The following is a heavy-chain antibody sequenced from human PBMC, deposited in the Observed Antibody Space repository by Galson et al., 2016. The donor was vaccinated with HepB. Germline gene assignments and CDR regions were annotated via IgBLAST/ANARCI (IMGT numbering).Heavy chain of an antibody. CDR1: GGTFSSYG. D-gene: IGHD4-23*01. V-gene: IGHV1-69*13. Sequence: SVKVSCKASGGTFSSYGISWVRQAPGQGLEWMGGINPIFGTGNNAQKFQGRVTITADESTSTAYMELSSLRSEDTAVYYCARSPRTVVISRFDYWGQGTLVTVSS. CDR3: ARSPRTVVISRFDY. CDR2: INPIFGTG. J-gene: IGHJ4*02.